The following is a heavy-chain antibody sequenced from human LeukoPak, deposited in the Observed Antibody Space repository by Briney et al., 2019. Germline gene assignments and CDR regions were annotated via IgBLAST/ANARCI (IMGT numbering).Heavy chain of an antibody. CDR2: ISVDNGYT. CDR1: GYNFIIYG. J-gene: IGHJ4*02. Sequence: GASVKVSCKASGYNFIIYGISWVRQAPAQGLEWLGWISVDNGYTNRAQKLQDRLTMTTKRSTSTAYMELRGLRSDDTAVYFCARTVCSGDSCYSSDYWGQGTLVTVSS. D-gene: IGHD2-15*01. CDR3: ARTVCSGDSCYSSDY. V-gene: IGHV1-18*01.